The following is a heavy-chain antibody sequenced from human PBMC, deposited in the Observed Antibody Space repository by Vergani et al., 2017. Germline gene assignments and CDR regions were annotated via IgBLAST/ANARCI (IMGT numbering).Heavy chain of an antibody. CDR3: ATPLPVTTSGMEV. J-gene: IGHJ6*02. D-gene: IGHD4-17*01. CDR1: GYTFTNHY. Sequence: EVQLLQSGAEVKKPGATMKISCRVSGYTFTNHYMHWVKQAPGKGLEWMVLVDPEDGEKIYAEKFKGRVTIAADTSTDTAHLELSSLRSEDTAVYYCATPLPVTTSGMEVWGQGTTVIVSS. V-gene: IGHV1-69-2*01. CDR2: VDPEDGEK.